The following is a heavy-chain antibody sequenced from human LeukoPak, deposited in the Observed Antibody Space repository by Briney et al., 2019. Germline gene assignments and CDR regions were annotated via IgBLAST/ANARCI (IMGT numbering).Heavy chain of an antibody. CDR1: GGTFSSYA. V-gene: IGHV1-69*06. CDR2: IIPIFGTA. D-gene: IGHD6-19*01. CDR3: AREYSSGWYDYFDY. J-gene: IGHJ4*02. Sequence: ASVKVSCKASGGTFSSYAISWVRQAPGQGLEWMGGIIPIFGTANYAQKFQGRVTITADKSTSTAYMELRSLRSDDTAVYYCAREYSSGWYDYFDYWGQGTLVTVSS.